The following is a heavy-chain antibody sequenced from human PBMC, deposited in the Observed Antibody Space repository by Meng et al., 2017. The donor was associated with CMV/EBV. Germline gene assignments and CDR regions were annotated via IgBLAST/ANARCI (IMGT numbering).Heavy chain of an antibody. J-gene: IGHJ4*02. CDR3: ARDNRRGGVDY. CDR1: GGSIRSGDYY. Sequence: LQKPGPGLVKPSQTLSLTCTVLGGSIRSGDYYWSWIRQPPGKGLEWIGYIYYSGSTYYNPSLKSRVTISVDTSKNQFSLKLSSVTAADTAVYYCARDNRRGGVDYWGQGTLVTVSS. V-gene: IGHV4-30-4*08. D-gene: IGHD3-3*01. CDR2: IYYSGST.